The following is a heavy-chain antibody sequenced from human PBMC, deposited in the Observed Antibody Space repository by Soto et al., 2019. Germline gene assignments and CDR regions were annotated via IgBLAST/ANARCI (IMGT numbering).Heavy chain of an antibody. CDR1: GGTFSSYA. Sequence: SVKVSCKASGGTFSSYAISWVRQAPGQGLEWMGGIIPIFGTANYAQKLQGRVTITADESTSTAYMELSSLRSEDTAVYYCARDLGYCSGGSCPVFDYWGQGTLVTVS. V-gene: IGHV1-69*13. D-gene: IGHD2-15*01. J-gene: IGHJ4*02. CDR2: IIPIFGTA. CDR3: ARDLGYCSGGSCPVFDY.